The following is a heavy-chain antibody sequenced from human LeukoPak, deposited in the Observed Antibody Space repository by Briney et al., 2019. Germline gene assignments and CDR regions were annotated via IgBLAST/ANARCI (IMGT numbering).Heavy chain of an antibody. Sequence: GGSLRLSCAASGFTFSSYEMNWVRQAPGKGLEWVSAISGSGGSTYYADSVKGRFTISRDNSKNTLYLQMNSLRAEDTAVYYCAKVGATTYWFDPWGQGTLVTVSS. V-gene: IGHV3-23*01. CDR3: AKVGATTYWFDP. CDR1: GFTFSSYE. CDR2: ISGSGGST. D-gene: IGHD1-26*01. J-gene: IGHJ5*02.